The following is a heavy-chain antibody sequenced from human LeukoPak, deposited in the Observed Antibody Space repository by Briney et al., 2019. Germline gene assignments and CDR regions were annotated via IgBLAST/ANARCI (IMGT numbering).Heavy chain of an antibody. D-gene: IGHD3-9*01. CDR2: ISAYNGNT. CDR1: GYTFTSYG. CDR3: ARGGVLRYFDWLSWRPGYFDY. V-gene: IGHV1-18*01. J-gene: IGHJ4*02. Sequence: GASVKVSCKASGYTFTSYGISWVRQAPGQGLEWMGWISAYNGNTNYAQKLQGRVTMTTDTSTSTAYMELRSLRSDDTAVYYCARGGVLRYFDWLSWRPGYFDYWGQGTLVTVSS.